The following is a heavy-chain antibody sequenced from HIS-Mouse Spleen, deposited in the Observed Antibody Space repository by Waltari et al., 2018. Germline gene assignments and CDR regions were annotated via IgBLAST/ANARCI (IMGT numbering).Heavy chain of an antibody. CDR1: GYSFTSYW. CDR2: IYPGDSDT. D-gene: IGHD6-13*01. CDR3: ARQPRYSSSWYWFDP. V-gene: IGHV5-51*01. J-gene: IGHJ5*02. Sequence: EVQLVQSGAEVKKPGESLKISCKGSGYSFTSYWIGWVRPMPGKGLEWMGIIYPGDSDTRYSPSFQGQVTISADKSISTAYLQWSSLKASDTAMYYCARQPRYSSSWYWFDPWGQGTLVTVSS.